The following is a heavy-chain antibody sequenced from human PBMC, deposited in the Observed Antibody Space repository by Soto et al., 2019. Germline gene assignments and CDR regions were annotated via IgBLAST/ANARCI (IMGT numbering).Heavy chain of an antibody. D-gene: IGHD6-19*01. CDR3: ARTYSSGWYSHFDY. Sequence: QITLKESGPTLVKPTQTLTLTCTFSGFSLSTSGVGVGWIRQPPGKALEWLALIYWNDDKRYSPSLKSRLTITKDTSKNQVVLTMTNMDPVDTATYYCARTYSSGWYSHFDYWGQGTLGTVSS. CDR1: GFSLSTSGVG. J-gene: IGHJ4*02. V-gene: IGHV2-5*01. CDR2: IYWNDDK.